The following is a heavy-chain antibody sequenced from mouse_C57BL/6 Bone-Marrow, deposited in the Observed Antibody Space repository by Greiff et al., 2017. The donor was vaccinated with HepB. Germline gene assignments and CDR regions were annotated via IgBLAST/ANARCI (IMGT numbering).Heavy chain of an antibody. CDR1: GFTFSSYG. CDR3: ARRDYEG. J-gene: IGHJ2*01. Sequence: VESGGDLVKPGGSLKLSCAASGFTFSSYGMSWVRQTPDKRLEWVATISSGGSYTYYPDSVKGRFTISRDNAKNTLYLQMSSLKSEDTAMYYCARRDYEGWGQGTTLTVSS. CDR2: ISSGGSYT. V-gene: IGHV5-6*02. D-gene: IGHD2-4*01.